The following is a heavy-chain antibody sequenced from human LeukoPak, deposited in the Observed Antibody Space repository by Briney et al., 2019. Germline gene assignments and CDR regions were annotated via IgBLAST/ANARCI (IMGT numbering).Heavy chain of an antibody. J-gene: IGHJ4*02. V-gene: IGHV5-51*01. D-gene: IGHD3-10*01. CDR1: GFRFTNYW. Sequence: GGALQISCKGSGFRFTNYWIAGARQLPGKGLEGMGIIYPGDSDPRYSPSFQGQVTISADKSISTAYLQWSSLKASDTAMYYCARRIHERFEFDYWGQGTLVTVSS. CDR3: ARRIHERFEFDY. CDR2: IYPGDSDP.